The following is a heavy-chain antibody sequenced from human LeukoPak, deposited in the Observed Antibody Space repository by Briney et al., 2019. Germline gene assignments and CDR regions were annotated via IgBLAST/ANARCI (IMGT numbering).Heavy chain of an antibody. CDR3: ARHYDY. CDR1: GFTVKNNY. V-gene: IGHV3-53*01. D-gene: IGHD1-26*01. Sequence: GGSLRLSCAASGFTVKNNYMSWVRQAPGKGLEWVSVIYSGGNTFYADSVKGRFTISRDSSKNTLDLQMNSLRAEDTAVYYCARHYDYWGQGTLVTVSS. J-gene: IGHJ4*02. CDR2: IYSGGNT.